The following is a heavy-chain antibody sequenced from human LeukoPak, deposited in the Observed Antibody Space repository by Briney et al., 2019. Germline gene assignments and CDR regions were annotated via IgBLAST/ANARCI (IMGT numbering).Heavy chain of an antibody. J-gene: IGHJ5*02. D-gene: IGHD6-6*01. Sequence: ASVKVSCKASGGTFSSYAISWVRQAPGQGLEWMGGIIPIFGTATYAQKFQGRVTINADESTSTAYMELSSLRSEDTAVYYCAGDLSGSSSGWFDPWGQGTLVTVSS. CDR1: GGTFSSYA. CDR2: IIPIFGTA. V-gene: IGHV1-69*13. CDR3: AGDLSGSSSGWFDP.